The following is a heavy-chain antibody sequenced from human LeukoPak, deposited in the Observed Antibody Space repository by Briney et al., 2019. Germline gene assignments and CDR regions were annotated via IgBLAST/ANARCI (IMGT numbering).Heavy chain of an antibody. CDR3: ARDGGLFVGDSSGYYSIDY. V-gene: IGHV1-69*01. Sequence: GSSVKVSCKASGGTFSSYAISWVRQAPGQGLEWMGGIIPIFGTANYAQKFQGRVTITADESTSTAYMELSSLRSEDTAVYYCARDGGLFVGDSSGYYSIDYWGQGTLVTVSS. J-gene: IGHJ4*02. CDR2: IIPIFGTA. CDR1: GGTFSSYA. D-gene: IGHD3-22*01.